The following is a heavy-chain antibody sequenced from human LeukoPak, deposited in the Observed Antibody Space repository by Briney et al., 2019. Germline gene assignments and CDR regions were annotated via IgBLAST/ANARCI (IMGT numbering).Heavy chain of an antibody. CDR2: IYHSGNT. Sequence: PSETLSLTCAVSGYSISSGYYWGWIRQPPGEGLEWIGIIYHSGNTYYNPSVKSRFTISVDTSKNQFSLKLSSVTAADTTVYYCARDHYCSSTSCYHYFDYWGQGTLVTVSS. J-gene: IGHJ4*02. D-gene: IGHD2-2*01. CDR3: ARDHYCSSTSCYHYFDY. V-gene: IGHV4-38-2*02. CDR1: GYSISSGYY.